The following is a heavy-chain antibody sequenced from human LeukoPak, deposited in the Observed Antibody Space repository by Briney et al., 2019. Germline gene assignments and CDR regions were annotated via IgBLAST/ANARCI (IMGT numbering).Heavy chain of an antibody. CDR3: ARAGGTYYYESSGYYYQNWFDS. J-gene: IGHJ5*01. CDR2: VNSNSGGT. CDR1: GYRFSDYY. D-gene: IGHD3-22*01. Sequence: ASVRVSCKASGYRFSDYYMHWVRQAPGQGLEWMGRVNSNSGGTGFAEKFRGRVTMTRDTSISTAYMELSRLTSDDTAVYYCARAGGTYYYESSGYYYQNWFDSWGQGTLVTVSS. V-gene: IGHV1-2*06.